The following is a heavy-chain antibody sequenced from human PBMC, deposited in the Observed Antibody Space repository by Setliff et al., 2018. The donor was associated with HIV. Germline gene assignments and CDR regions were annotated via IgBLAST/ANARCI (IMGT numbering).Heavy chain of an antibody. CDR3: ARVQTMAVAGTQYYYMDV. V-gene: IGHV1-3*01. Sequence: ASVKVSCKASGYTFTGYYRHWGRQAPGQGLEWMGWINAGNGNTKDSQQFQGRVSIARDTSASTAYMELSSLRSEDTAVYYCARVQTMAVAGTQYYYMDVWGKGTTVTVSS. J-gene: IGHJ6*03. CDR2: INAGNGNT. CDR1: GYTFTGYY. D-gene: IGHD6-19*01.